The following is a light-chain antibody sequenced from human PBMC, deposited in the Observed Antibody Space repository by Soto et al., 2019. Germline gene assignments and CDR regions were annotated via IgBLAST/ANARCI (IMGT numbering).Light chain of an antibody. V-gene: IGLV2-11*01. Sequence: LTQPPSASGSPGQSVTISCTGTSSDVGAYIFVSRYQQHPGKAPKLMISDVTKRPSGVPDRFSGSKSGNTASLTISGLQAEDDADYYCCSYTGSYTYVFGTGTKVTVL. CDR1: SSDVGAYIF. CDR3: CSYTGSYTYV. J-gene: IGLJ1*01. CDR2: DVT.